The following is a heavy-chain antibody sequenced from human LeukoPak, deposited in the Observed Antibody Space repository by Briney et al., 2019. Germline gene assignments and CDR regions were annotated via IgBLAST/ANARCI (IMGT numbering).Heavy chain of an antibody. D-gene: IGHD4-17*01. J-gene: IGHJ4*02. CDR3: ARRPGKMTTVTSRGFDY. CDR1: GYTFTSYD. CDR2: MNPNSGNT. V-gene: IGHV1-8*01. Sequence: ASVKVSCKASGYTFTSYDINWVRQATGQGLEWMGWMNPNSGNTGYAQKFQGRATMTRNTSISTAYMELSSLRSEDTAVYYCARRPGKMTTVTSRGFDYWGQGTLVTVSS.